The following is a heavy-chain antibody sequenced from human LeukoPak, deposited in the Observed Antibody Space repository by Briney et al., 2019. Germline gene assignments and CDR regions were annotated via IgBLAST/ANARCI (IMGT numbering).Heavy chain of an antibody. CDR3: AHRRAVSGFLEWLFDAFDI. J-gene: IGHJ3*02. V-gene: IGHV2-5*02. Sequence: ESGPTLVKPTQTLTLTCTFSGFSLSTSGVGVGWIRQPPGKALEWLALIYWDDDKRYSPSLKSRLPITKDTSKNQVVLTMTNMDPVDTATYYCAHRRAVSGFLEWLFDAFDIWGQGTMVTVSS. D-gene: IGHD3-3*01. CDR2: IYWDDDK. CDR1: GFSLSTSGVG.